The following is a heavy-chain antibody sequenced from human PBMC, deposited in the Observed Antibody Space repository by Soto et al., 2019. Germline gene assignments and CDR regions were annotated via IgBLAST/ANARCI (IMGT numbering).Heavy chain of an antibody. J-gene: IGHJ5*02. CDR1: GFTFSSYG. CDR3: AKDLHDSDRSNWFDP. V-gene: IGHV3-30*18. CDR2: ISYDGSNK. Sequence: QVQLVESGGGVVQPGRSLRLSCAASGFTFSSYGMHWVRQAPGKGLEWVAVISYDGSNKYYADSVKGRFTISRDNSKYTLYLQMNSLRAEDTAVYYCAKDLHDSDRSNWFDPWGQGTLVTVSS. D-gene: IGHD3-22*01.